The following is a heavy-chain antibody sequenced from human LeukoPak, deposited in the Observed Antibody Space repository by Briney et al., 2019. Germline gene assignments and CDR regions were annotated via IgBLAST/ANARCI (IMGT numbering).Heavy chain of an antibody. D-gene: IGHD1-1*01. J-gene: IGHJ4*02. CDR3: ARDHNYAFDN. CDR1: GFTFSDYY. CDR2: ISSSGSTI. Sequence: GGSLRLSCAASGFTFSDYYMSWIRQAPGKGLEWVSYISSSGSTIYYADSVKGRFTVSGDNARNSLYLQMNSLRVEDTAVYYCARDHNYAFDNWGQGTLVTVSS. V-gene: IGHV3-11*04.